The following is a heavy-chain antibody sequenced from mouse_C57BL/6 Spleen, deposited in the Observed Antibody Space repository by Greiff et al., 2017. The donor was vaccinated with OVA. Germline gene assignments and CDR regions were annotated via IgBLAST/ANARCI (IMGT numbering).Heavy chain of an antibody. D-gene: IGHD2-3*01. V-gene: IGHV7-3*01. CDR2: IRNKANGYTT. CDR1: GFTFTDYY. J-gene: IGHJ2*01. Sequence: EVKLVESGGGLVQPGGSLSLSCAASGFTFTDYYMSWVRQPPGRALEWLGFIRNKANGYTTEYSASVKGRFTISRDNSQSILYLQMNALRAEDSATYYCARYGRLVRRIYDGFHFDYWGQGTTLTVSS. CDR3: ARYGRLVRRIYDGFHFDY.